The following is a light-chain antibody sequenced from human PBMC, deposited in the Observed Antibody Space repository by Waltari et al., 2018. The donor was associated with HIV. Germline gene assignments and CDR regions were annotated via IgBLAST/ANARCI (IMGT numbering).Light chain of an antibody. CDR2: SNN. CDR3: AAWDDSLHGEL. V-gene: IGLV3-19*01. Sequence: SSELTQDPAVSVALGQRVRITCQGDSLRRYYASWFQQKPGEAPVLVIYSNNQRPSGVPDRFSGSKSGTPASLVISELQSQDEADYHCAAWDDSLHGELFGGGTKLTVL. J-gene: IGLJ2*01. CDR1: SLRRYY.